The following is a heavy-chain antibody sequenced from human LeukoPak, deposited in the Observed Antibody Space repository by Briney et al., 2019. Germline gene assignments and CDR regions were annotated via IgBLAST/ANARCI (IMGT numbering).Heavy chain of an antibody. CDR1: GFTFSSYA. CDR3: ARSWWQQLVNNWFDP. J-gene: IGHJ5*02. D-gene: IGHD6-13*01. V-gene: IGHV3-30-3*01. Sequence: QTGGSLRLSCAASGFTFSSYAMSWVRQAPGKGLEWVAVISYDGSNKYYADSVKGRFTISRDNSKNTLYLQMNSLRAEDTAVYYCARSWWQQLVNNWFDPWGQGTLVTVSS. CDR2: ISYDGSNK.